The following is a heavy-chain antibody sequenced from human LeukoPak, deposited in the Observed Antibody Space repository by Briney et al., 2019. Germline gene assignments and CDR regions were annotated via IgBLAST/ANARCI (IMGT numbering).Heavy chain of an antibody. CDR2: ISAYNGNT. CDR3: ARAVRLHYYDSSGYYTVDP. Sequence: ASVKVSFKASGYTFTSYGISWVRQAPGQGLEWMGWISAYNGNTNYAQKLQGRVTMTTDTSTSTAYMELRSLRSDDTAVYYCARAVRLHYYDSSGYYTVDPWGQGTLVTVSS. J-gene: IGHJ5*02. V-gene: IGHV1-18*01. D-gene: IGHD3-22*01. CDR1: GYTFTSYG.